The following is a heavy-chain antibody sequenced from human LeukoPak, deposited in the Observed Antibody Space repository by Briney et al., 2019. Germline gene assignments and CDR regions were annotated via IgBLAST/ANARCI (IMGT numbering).Heavy chain of an antibody. CDR2: INHRGST. Sequence: SETLSLTCAVYGGSFSGYYWSWIRQPPGKGLEWVGEINHRGSTNYNPSLKSRVTISVDTPKNQFSLKLSSVTAADTAVYYCARGFRDGYNYGYWGQGTLVTVSS. D-gene: IGHD5-24*01. CDR1: GGSFSGYY. CDR3: ARGFRDGYNYGY. J-gene: IGHJ4*02. V-gene: IGHV4-34*01.